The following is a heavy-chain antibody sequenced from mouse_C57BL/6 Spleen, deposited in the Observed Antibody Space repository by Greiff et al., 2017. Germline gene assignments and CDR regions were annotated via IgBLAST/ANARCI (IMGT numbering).Heavy chain of an antibody. CDR2: IYPGDGDT. D-gene: IGHD1-1*01. CDR3: ASLLRGFDYYAMDY. CDR1: GYAFSSSW. J-gene: IGHJ4*01. Sequence: QVQLKESGPELVKPGASVKISCKASGYAFSSSWMNWVKQRPGKGLEWIGRIYPGDGDTNYNGKFKGKATLTADKSSSTAYMQLSSLTSEDSAVYFCASLLRGFDYYAMDYWGQGTSVTVSS. V-gene: IGHV1-82*01.